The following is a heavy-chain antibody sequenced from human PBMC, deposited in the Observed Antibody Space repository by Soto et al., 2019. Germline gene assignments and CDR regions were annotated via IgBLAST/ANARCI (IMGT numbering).Heavy chain of an antibody. CDR1: GGTFSSYA. D-gene: IGHD5-18*01. CDR3: AREARLGYSYGPGHDAFDI. J-gene: IGHJ3*02. Sequence: SVKVSCKASGGTFSSYAISWVRQAPGQGLEWMGGIIPIFGTANYAQKFQGRVTITADESTSTAYMELSSLRSEDTAVYYCAREARLGYSYGPGHDAFDIWGQGTMVTVS. V-gene: IGHV1-69*13. CDR2: IIPIFGTA.